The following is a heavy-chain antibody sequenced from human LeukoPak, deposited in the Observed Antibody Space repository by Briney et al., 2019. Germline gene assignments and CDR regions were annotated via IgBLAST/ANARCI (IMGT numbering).Heavy chain of an antibody. J-gene: IGHJ4*02. CDR1: GYTFTSYY. Sequence: ASEKVSCKASGYTFTSYYMHWVRQAPGQGLEWMGIINPSGGSTSYAQKFQGRVTMTRDMSTSTVYMELSSLRSEDTAVYYCARGMIVVVSSPAFDYWGQGTLVTVSS. D-gene: IGHD3-22*01. CDR3: ARGMIVVVSSPAFDY. CDR2: INPSGGST. V-gene: IGHV1-46*01.